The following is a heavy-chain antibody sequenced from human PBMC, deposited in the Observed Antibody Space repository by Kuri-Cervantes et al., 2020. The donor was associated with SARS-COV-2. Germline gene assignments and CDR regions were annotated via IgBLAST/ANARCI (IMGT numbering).Heavy chain of an antibody. CDR3: AREGFGELLYGMDV. CDR2: ISGSGGST. J-gene: IGHJ6*02. D-gene: IGHD3-10*01. CDR1: GFTFSSYA. V-gene: IGHV3-23*01. Sequence: GESLKISCAASGFTFSSYAMSWVRQAPGKGLEWVSAISGSGGSTYYADSVKGRFTISRDNSKNSLYLQMNSLRDEDTAVYYCAREGFGELLYGMDVWGQGTTVTVSS.